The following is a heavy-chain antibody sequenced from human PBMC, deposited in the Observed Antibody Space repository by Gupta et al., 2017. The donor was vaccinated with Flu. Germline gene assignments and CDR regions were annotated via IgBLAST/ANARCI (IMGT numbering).Heavy chain of an antibody. CDR3: AKDLGLLWVGEFPYGMDV. D-gene: IGHD3-10*01. J-gene: IGHJ6*02. CDR1: GFSFSNYG. Sequence: QVQLVESGGGVVQPGRSLRLSCAASGFSFSNYGMHWVRQAPGKGLEWVAAISNDGSNKYSADSVRGRFTISRDNSKNTLYLQMNSLRGGDTAVYYCAKDLGLLWVGEFPYGMDVWGQGTTVTVSS. V-gene: IGHV3-30*18. CDR2: ISNDGSNK.